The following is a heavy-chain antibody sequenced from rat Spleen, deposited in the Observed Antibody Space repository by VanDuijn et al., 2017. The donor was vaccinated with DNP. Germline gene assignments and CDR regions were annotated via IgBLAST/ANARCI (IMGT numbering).Heavy chain of an antibody. V-gene: IGHV1-43*01. CDR1: GYTFTSYF. CDR2: INTGSGGT. Sequence: QVQLQQSGAGLAKPGSSVKISCKASGYTFTSYFISWIKQTTGQGLEYIGYINTGSGGTKYNEKFKGKATLTVDKSSSTAFMQLGSLTPDDSAVYYCGRDYGYNLYAMDAWGQGTSVTVSS. CDR3: GRDYGYNLYAMDA. D-gene: IGHD1-9*01. J-gene: IGHJ4*01.